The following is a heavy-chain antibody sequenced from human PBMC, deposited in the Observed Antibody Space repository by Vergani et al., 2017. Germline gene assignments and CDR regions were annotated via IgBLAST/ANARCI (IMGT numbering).Heavy chain of an antibody. CDR3: ATNPGMASDWDAIDS. J-gene: IGHJ3*02. Sequence: QVQLVQSGAEVKKPGSSVKVSCKASGGSFSSYTISWVRQAPGQGLEWMGGIIPIFGTANYAQKFQGRVTITADESTSTAYMELSSLRSEDTAVYYCATNPGMASDWDAIDSWGQGTMVTVSS. CDR2: IIPIFGTA. V-gene: IGHV1-69*12. CDR1: GGSFSSYT. D-gene: IGHD5-24*01.